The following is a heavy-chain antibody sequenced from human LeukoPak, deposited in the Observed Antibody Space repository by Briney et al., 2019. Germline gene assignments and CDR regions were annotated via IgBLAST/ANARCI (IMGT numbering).Heavy chain of an antibody. CDR1: GYSLTELS. J-gene: IGHJ4*02. CDR3: TGGTFYRLLDY. CDR2: FDPGNGET. V-gene: IGHV1-24*01. D-gene: IGHD2/OR15-2a*01. Sequence: GASVKVSCKVSGYSLTELSMHWVRQAPGKGLEWMGGFDPGNGETIFTKNFQGGVTMTDDTSTDTAYMELSSLRSEDTAVYYCTGGTFYRLLDYWGQGTLVTVSS.